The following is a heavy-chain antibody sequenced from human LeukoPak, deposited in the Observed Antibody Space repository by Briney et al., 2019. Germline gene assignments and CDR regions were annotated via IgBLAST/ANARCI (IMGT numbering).Heavy chain of an antibody. D-gene: IGHD3-22*01. Sequence: ASVKVSCKASGYTFTSYGISWVRQAPGQGLEWMGWISAYNGNTNYAQKLQGRVTMTTDTSTSTAYMELRSLRSDDTAVYYCARDFYIQHYDSREPANDDWGQGTLVTVSS. V-gene: IGHV1-18*01. CDR2: ISAYNGNT. CDR3: ARDFYIQHYDSREPANDD. CDR1: GYTFTSYG. J-gene: IGHJ4*02.